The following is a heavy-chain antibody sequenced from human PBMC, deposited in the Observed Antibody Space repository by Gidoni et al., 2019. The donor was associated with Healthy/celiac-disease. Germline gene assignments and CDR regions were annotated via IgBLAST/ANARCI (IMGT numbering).Heavy chain of an antibody. CDR1: GGSSSGYY. CDR3: ARGGRSGSYYKRYTYNWFDP. V-gene: IGHV4-34*01. J-gene: IGHJ5*02. CDR2: SNHSGST. Sequence: QVQLQQWGAGLLKPSATLPLTCAVYGGSSSGYYWIWIRQPPGKGLEWIGESNHSGSTNYNPSLKSRVTISVDTSKNQFSLKLSSVTAADTAVYYCARGGRSGSYYKRYTYNWFDPWGQGTLVTVSS. D-gene: IGHD3-10*01.